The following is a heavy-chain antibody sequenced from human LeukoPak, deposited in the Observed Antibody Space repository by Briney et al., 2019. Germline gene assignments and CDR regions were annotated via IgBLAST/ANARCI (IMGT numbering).Heavy chain of an antibody. V-gene: IGHV4-34*01. CDR1: GGSFSGYY. CDR2: INHSGST. CDR3: ARGFPTRQYCSGGSCYPAQTYFFDY. Sequence: SETLSLTCAVYGGSFSGYYWSWIRQPPGKGLEWIGEINHSGSTNYNPSLKSRVTISVDTSKNQFSLKLSSVTAADTAVYYCARGFPTRQYCSGGSCYPAQTYFFDYWGQGTLVTVSS. J-gene: IGHJ4*02. D-gene: IGHD2-15*01.